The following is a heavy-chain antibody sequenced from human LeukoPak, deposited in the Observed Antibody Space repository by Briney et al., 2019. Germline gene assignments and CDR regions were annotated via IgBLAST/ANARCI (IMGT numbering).Heavy chain of an antibody. CDR3: ARDPEGHGYYFDY. Sequence: GSLRLSCAASGFTFSNYWMTWVRQAPGKGLEWIGRIHTSGSTNYNPSLKSRVSMSVDTSKNQFSLKLSSVTAADTAVYYCARDPEGHGYYFDYWGQGALVTVSS. D-gene: IGHD3-3*01. CDR1: GFTFSNYW. V-gene: IGHV4-59*10. CDR2: IHTSGST. J-gene: IGHJ4*02.